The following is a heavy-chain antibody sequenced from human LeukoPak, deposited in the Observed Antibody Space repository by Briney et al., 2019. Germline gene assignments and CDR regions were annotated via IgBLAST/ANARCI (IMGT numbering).Heavy chain of an antibody. CDR1: GYTFTSYG. CDR2: ISAYNGNA. D-gene: IGHD3-10*01. Sequence: ASVKVSCKASGYTFTSYGISWVRQAPGQGLEWMGWISAYNGNANYAQKLQGRVTMTTDTSTSTAYMELRSLRSDDTAVYYCAREEVGSGSYSIDYWGQGTLVTVSS. J-gene: IGHJ4*02. CDR3: AREEVGSGSYSIDY. V-gene: IGHV1-18*01.